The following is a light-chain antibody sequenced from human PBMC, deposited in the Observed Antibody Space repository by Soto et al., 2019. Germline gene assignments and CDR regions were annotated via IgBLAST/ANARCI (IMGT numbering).Light chain of an antibody. V-gene: IGKV3-20*01. CDR3: QQYDSSPPVT. CDR2: GAS. J-gene: IGKJ4*01. CDR1: QSVSSSY. Sequence: EIVLTQSPGTLSLSPGERATLSCRASQSVSSSYLAWYQQTPGQAPRLLIYGASSRDTGIPDRFSGSGSGTDFTLTISRLEPEDFAAYYCQQYDSSPPVTFGGGTKVEIK.